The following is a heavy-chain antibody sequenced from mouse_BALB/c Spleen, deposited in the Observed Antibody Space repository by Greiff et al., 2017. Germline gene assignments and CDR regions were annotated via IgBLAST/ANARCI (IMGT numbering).Heavy chain of an antibody. CDR1: GFAFSSYD. V-gene: IGHV5-12-1*01. Sequence: EVQRVESGGGLVKPGGSLKLSCAASGFAFSSYDMSWVRQTPEKRLEWVAYISSGGGSTYYPDTVKGRFTISRDNAKNTLYLQMSSLKSEDTAMYYCANQLAWFAYWGQGTLVTVSA. CDR2: ISSGGGST. D-gene: IGHD4-1*02. J-gene: IGHJ3*01. CDR3: ANQLAWFAY.